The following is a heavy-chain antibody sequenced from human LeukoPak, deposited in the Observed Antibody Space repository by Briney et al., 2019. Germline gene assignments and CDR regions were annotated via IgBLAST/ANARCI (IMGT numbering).Heavy chain of an antibody. Sequence: GGSLRLSCAASGFTFSSYAMHWVRQAPGKGLEWVGFIRSKAYGGTTEYAASVKGRFTISRDDSKSIAYLQMNSLKTEDTAVYYCTREGFWSGYSGYWGQGTLVTVSS. J-gene: IGHJ4*02. CDR1: GFTFSSYA. D-gene: IGHD3-3*01. CDR2: IRSKAYGGTT. CDR3: TREGFWSGYSGY. V-gene: IGHV3-49*04.